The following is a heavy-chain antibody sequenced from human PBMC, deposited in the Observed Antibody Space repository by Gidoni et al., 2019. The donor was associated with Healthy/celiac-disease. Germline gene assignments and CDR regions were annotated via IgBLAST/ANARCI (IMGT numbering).Heavy chain of an antibody. CDR1: GYSFTSYW. CDR2: IYPGDSDT. CDR3: ARHPYSAYCSGGSCYPFDY. D-gene: IGHD2-15*01. J-gene: IGHJ4*02. V-gene: IGHV5-51*01. Sequence: EVQLVQSGAEVKKPGESLKISCKGSGYSFTSYWIGWVRQMPGKGLEWMGIIYPGDSDTRYSPSFQGQVTISADKSISTAYLQWSSLKASDTAMYYCARHPYSAYCSGGSCYPFDYWGQGTLVTVSS.